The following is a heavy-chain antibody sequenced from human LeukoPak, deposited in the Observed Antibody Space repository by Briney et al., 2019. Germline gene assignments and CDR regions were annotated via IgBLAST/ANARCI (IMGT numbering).Heavy chain of an antibody. CDR1: GFTFSSYA. CDR2: ISGSGGST. J-gene: IGHJ3*02. Sequence: GGSLRLSCAASGFTFSSYAMSWVCQAPGKGLEWVSGISGSGGSTYYADSVKGRFTISRDNSKNTLYLQMNSLRAEDTAVYYCAKDLDITIFGVVITAFDIWGQGTMVTVSS. CDR3: AKDLDITIFGVVITAFDI. D-gene: IGHD3-3*01. V-gene: IGHV3-23*01.